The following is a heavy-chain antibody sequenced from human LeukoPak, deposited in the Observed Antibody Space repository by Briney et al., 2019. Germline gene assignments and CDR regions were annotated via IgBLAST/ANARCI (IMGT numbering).Heavy chain of an antibody. CDR3: AKDGGYGDHNWFDP. CDR2: ITGSHGPT. J-gene: IGHJ5*02. V-gene: IGHV3-23*01. CDR1: GFTFSSFA. D-gene: IGHD4-17*01. Sequence: PGGSLRLSCAASGFTFSSFAMTWVRQAPGKGLEWVSSITGSHGPTYNTDSVKGRFTISRDNSKNTLYLQMNSLRAEDTAVYYCAKDGGYGDHNWFDPWGQGTLVTVSS.